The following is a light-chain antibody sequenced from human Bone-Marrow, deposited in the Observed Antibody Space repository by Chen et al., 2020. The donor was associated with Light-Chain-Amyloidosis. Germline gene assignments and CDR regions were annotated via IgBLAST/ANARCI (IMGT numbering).Light chain of an antibody. CDR2: GSS. CDR3: QQYGTSPLT. CDR1: QTISSNY. Sequence: QTISSNYLTCYQQKCGQAPRLLIYGSSSRATGIPDRFTGSGSGTDFTLTINRLEPEDFAMYYCQQYGTSPLTFGGGTKVEIK. J-gene: IGKJ4*01. V-gene: IGKV3-20*01.